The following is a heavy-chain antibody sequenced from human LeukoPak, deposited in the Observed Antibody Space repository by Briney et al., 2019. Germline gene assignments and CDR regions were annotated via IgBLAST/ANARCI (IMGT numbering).Heavy chain of an antibody. J-gene: IGHJ5*02. Sequence: PSGTLSLTCAVSGGSISSSNWRSWVRQPPGKGLEWIGEIYHSGSTNYNPSLKSRVTISVDKSKNQFSLKLSSVTAADTAVYYCARVAGGAAVSCFDPWGQGTLVTVSS. V-gene: IGHV4-4*02. CDR3: ARVAGGAAVSCFDP. CDR1: GGSISSSNW. D-gene: IGHD3-16*01. CDR2: IYHSGST.